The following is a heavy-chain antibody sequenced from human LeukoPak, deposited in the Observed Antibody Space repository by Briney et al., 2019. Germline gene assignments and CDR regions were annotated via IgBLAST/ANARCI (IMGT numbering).Heavy chain of an antibody. V-gene: IGHV3-74*01. CDR1: GFSISSYW. J-gene: IGHJ4*02. Sequence: GGSLRLSCLASGFSISSYWMHWVRQVPGKGLVWVSQINSDGSSAIYADYAKGRFTISRDSAKNTLYLQINSLRAEDTAVYYCARQMRDWGQGTLVTVSS. CDR2: INSDGSSA. CDR3: ARQMRD.